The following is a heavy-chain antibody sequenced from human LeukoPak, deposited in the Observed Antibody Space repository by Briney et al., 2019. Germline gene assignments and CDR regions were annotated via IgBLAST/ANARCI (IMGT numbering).Heavy chain of an antibody. CDR2: IYSGGRT. J-gene: IGHJ2*01. CDR3: AKDEGYGDYGRWYFDL. D-gene: IGHD4-17*01. Sequence: GGSLRLSCAASGFTVSRNYMSWVRQAPGKGLEWVSVIYSGGRTYYADSVKGRFTISRDNSKNTLYLQMNRLRAEDTAVYYCAKDEGYGDYGRWYFDLWGRGTLVTVSS. CDR1: GFTVSRNY. V-gene: IGHV3-66*01.